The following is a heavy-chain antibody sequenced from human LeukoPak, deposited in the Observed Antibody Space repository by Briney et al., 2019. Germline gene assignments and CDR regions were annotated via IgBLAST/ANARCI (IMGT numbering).Heavy chain of an antibody. Sequence: GGPLRLSCAASGFTFSSYAMSWVRQAPGKGLEWASGISGSGPHHADSVKGRFTISRDNSKNTLYLQMDSLRAEDTAVYYCAKLAASAAPHEALDYWGQGTLVTVSS. CDR1: GFTFSSYA. J-gene: IGHJ4*02. D-gene: IGHD2-15*01. V-gene: IGHV3-23*01. CDR3: AKLAASAAPHEALDY. CDR2: ISGSGP.